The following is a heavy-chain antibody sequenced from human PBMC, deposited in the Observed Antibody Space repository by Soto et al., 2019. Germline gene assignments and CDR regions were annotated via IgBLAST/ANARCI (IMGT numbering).Heavy chain of an antibody. CDR2: IYYSGST. Sequence: SETLSLTCTVSGGSISSYYWSWIRQPPGKGLEWIGYIYYSGSTNYNPSLKSRVTISVATAKNQFSLKLSSVTAADTAVYYCARFCGGDCYYYYYGMDVWGQGTTVTVSS. CDR1: GGSISSYY. V-gene: IGHV4-59*08. CDR3: ARFCGGDCYYYYYGMDV. J-gene: IGHJ6*02. D-gene: IGHD2-21*02.